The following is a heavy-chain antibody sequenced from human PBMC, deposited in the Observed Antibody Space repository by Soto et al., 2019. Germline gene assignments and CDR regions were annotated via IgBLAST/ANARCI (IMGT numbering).Heavy chain of an antibody. CDR1: GFTFSNAW. CDR2: IKSKTDGGTT. CDR3: TTEPRIVGATGIQPDAFDI. J-gene: IGHJ3*02. D-gene: IGHD1-26*01. V-gene: IGHV3-15*07. Sequence: GGSLRLSCAASGFTFSNAWMNWVRQAPGKGLEWVGRIKSKTDGGTTDYAAPVKGRFTISRDDSKNTLYLQMNSLKTEDTAVYYCTTEPRIVGATGIQPDAFDIWGQGTMVTVSS.